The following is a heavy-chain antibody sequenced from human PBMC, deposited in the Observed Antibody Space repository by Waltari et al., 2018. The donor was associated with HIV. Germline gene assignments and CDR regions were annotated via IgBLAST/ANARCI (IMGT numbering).Heavy chain of an antibody. Sequence: QVQLQQWGTGLLKPSGTLSLPCAVYRSSFNDHSWTWIPHAPGTGLQWLGEINPSATAVYTKCRQGRLTISRDTSKNQFSLNLKSGTAADTAVYFCARTTLQWSVTSSDFWTGHPDHYSTLDAWGQGTTVFVSS. V-gene: IGHV4-34*02. CDR2: INPSATA. J-gene: IGHJ5*02. D-gene: IGHD3-3*01. CDR3: ARTTLQWSVTSSDFWTGHPDHYSTLDA. CDR1: RSSFNDHS.